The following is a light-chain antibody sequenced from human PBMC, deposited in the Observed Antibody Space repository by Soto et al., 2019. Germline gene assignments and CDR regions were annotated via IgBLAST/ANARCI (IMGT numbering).Light chain of an antibody. CDR2: AAS. CDR1: QGISNY. CDR3: QKYNSAPWT. V-gene: IGKV1-27*01. Sequence: DMQMTQSPSYLSASVGDRVTLTCRASQGISNYLAWYQQKPGKAPKLLIYAASTLQSGVPSRFSGSGSGTDFTLTISSLQPEDVATYYCQKYNSAPWTVGQGNKVDIK. J-gene: IGKJ1*01.